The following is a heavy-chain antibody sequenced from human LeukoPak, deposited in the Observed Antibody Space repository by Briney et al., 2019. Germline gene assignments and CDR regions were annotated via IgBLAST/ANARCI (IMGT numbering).Heavy chain of an antibody. J-gene: IGHJ4*02. V-gene: IGHV3-30*02. CDR2: IRYDGGNK. CDR3: AKGYGSGSYRLLDY. Sequence: GGSLRLSCSASGFTFSSYGMHWVRQAPGKGLEWVAFIRYDGGNKYYADSVKGRFTISRDNSKNTLYLQMNSLRAEDTAVYYCAKGYGSGSYRLLDYWGQGTLVTVSS. CDR1: GFTFSSYG. D-gene: IGHD3-10*01.